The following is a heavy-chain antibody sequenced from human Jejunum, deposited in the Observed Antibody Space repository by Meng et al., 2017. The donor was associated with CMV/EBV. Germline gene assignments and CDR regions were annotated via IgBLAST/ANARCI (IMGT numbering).Heavy chain of an antibody. CDR3: ARESVYDGWFFDL. CDR1: DFPFSGYT. J-gene: IGHJ2*01. V-gene: IGHV3-21*01. Sequence: SDFPFSGYTIPWFRQAPGKGLEWVSSITSGSSFIYYADSVKGRFTISRDNAKNSLVLQMNSLRADDTAVYYCARESVYDGWFFDLWGRGTLVTVSS. CDR2: ITSGSSFI. D-gene: IGHD2/OR15-2a*01.